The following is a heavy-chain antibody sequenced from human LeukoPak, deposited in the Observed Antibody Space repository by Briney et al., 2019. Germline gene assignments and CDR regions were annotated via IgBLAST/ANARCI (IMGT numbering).Heavy chain of an antibody. CDR3: AKAPVTTCRGAYCYPFDY. Sequence: GGSLRLSCAASGFTFSSYWMHWVRQAPGKGLVWVSRINSDGSSTIYADSVKGRFTISRDNAKNTLFLQMNRLRPEDAAVYYCAKAPVTTCRGAYCYPFDYWGQGTLVTVSS. CDR2: INSDGSST. D-gene: IGHD2-21*01. V-gene: IGHV3-74*01. CDR1: GFTFSSYW. J-gene: IGHJ4*02.